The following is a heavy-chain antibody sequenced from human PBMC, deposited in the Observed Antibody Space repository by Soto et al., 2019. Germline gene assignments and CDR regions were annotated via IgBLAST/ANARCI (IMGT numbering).Heavy chain of an antibody. CDR3: ARRGTGYDILTGYYWGNWFDP. D-gene: IGHD3-9*01. J-gene: IGHJ5*02. CDR1: GGSISSGD. Sequence: SETRSLTCTVSGGSISSGDWSGIRHPPGKGLEWIGYIYYSGSTNYNPSLKSRVTISVDTSKNQFSLKLSSVTAADTAVYYCARRGTGYDILTGYYWGNWFDPWGQGTLVTVS. CDR2: IYYSGST. V-gene: IGHV4-59*08.